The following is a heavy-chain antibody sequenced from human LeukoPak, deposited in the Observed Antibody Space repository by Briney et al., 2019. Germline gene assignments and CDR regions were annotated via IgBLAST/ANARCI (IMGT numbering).Heavy chain of an antibody. V-gene: IGHV3-23*01. CDR3: AKDGVAYCGGDCYSGWFDP. Sequence: GGSLRLSCAASGFTFSSYAMSWVRQAPGKGLEWVSAISGGGGSTYYADSVKGRFTISRDISKNTLYLQMNILRAEDTAVYYCAKDGVAYCGGDCYSGWFDPWGEGTLVTVSS. J-gene: IGHJ5*02. D-gene: IGHD2-21*02. CDR1: GFTFSSYA. CDR2: ISGGGGST.